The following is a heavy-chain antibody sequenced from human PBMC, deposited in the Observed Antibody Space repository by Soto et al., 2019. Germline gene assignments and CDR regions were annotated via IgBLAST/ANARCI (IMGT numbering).Heavy chain of an antibody. CDR3: ARLGYYYDSSGLL. J-gene: IGHJ4*02. CDR2: ISSSSSYI. Sequence: GSLRISCAAPVFTFSSYSMNWVRQAPGEGLEWVSSISSSSSYIYYADSVKGRFTISRDNAKNSLYLQMNSLRAEDTAVYYCARLGYYYDSSGLLWGQGTLVTVSS. CDR1: VFTFSSYS. V-gene: IGHV3-21*01. D-gene: IGHD3-22*01.